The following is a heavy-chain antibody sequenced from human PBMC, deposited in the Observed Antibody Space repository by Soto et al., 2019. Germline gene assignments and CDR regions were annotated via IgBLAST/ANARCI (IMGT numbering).Heavy chain of an antibody. J-gene: IGHJ5*02. CDR1: GFTFSSYG. CDR3: AKDNCISTSCYSLYNWFDP. D-gene: IGHD2-2*02. CDR2: IAYDGSNK. Sequence: QVQLVESGGGVVQPGRSLRLSCVASGFTFSSYGMHWVRQAPGKGLEWVAVIAYDGSNKYYADSVKGRFTISRDNSKTRLYLQMNSLRAEDTAVYYCAKDNCISTSCYSLYNWFDPWGQGTLVTVSS. V-gene: IGHV3-30*18.